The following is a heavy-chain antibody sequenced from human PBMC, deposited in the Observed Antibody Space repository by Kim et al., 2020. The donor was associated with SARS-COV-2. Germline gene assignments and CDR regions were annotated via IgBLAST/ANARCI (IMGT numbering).Heavy chain of an antibody. D-gene: IGHD2-15*01. Sequence: SVKVSCEASGGTFNNYAISWVRQAPGQGLQWMGDIIPMFGTTNYAQEFQGRLTITADESTNTAYVELRSLRSDDTGTYYCARGYCTGESCYSVVRGYYYCGMDVWGRGTTVIVSS. CDR1: GGTFNNYA. CDR3: ARGYCTGESCYSVVRGYYYCGMDV. CDR2: IIPMFGTT. J-gene: IGHJ6*02. V-gene: IGHV1-69*13.